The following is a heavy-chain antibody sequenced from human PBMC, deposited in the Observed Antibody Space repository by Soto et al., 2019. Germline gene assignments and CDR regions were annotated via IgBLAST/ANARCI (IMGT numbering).Heavy chain of an antibody. Sequence: PGGSLRLSCAASGFRFSDYVMHWVRQAPGKGLQWVATILYDGRKQFYADSVKGRFTISRDNSKNTLYLQMNSLRTEDTAVYSCAKVQFYYDSTGSYDSWGQGTLVTVSS. CDR2: ILYDGRKQ. CDR3: AKVQFYYDSTGSYDS. CDR1: GFRFSDYV. J-gene: IGHJ5*01. V-gene: IGHV3-30*18. D-gene: IGHD3-22*01.